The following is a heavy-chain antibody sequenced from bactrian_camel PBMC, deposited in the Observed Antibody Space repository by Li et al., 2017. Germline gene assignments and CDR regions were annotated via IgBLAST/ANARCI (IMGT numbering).Heavy chain of an antibody. J-gene: IGHJ4*01. Sequence: HVQLVESGGGSVQSGGSLTLSCKASGYTYGSGVCMTWFRQAPGKEREEIASIDSAGSTTYADSAKGRFTISQDLARNTVYLQMNNLKPEDTGTYYCATASRLWDCGGFDWTKYNFLGQGTQVTVS. CDR2: IDSAGSTT. CDR1: GYTYGSGVC. CDR3: ATASRLWDCGGFDWTKYNF. D-gene: IGHD1*01. V-gene: IGHV3S6*01.